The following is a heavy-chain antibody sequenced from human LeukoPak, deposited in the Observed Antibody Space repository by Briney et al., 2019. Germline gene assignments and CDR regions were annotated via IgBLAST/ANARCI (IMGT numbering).Heavy chain of an antibody. CDR1: GYRFNSNW. D-gene: IGHD6-13*01. Sequence: GESLKISCKGSGYRFNSNWIAWVRQMPGKGLEWMGIIYPGDSDTRYSPSFQGQVTISADKSISTAYLQWSSLKASDTAMYYCARQSPGIAAAAWGQGTLVTVSS. CDR2: IYPGDSDT. J-gene: IGHJ5*02. CDR3: ARQSPGIAAAA. V-gene: IGHV5-51*01.